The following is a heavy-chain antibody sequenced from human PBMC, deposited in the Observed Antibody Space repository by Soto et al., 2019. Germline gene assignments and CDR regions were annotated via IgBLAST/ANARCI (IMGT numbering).Heavy chain of an antibody. CDR2: VYNSGST. CDR1: GGSISSNY. J-gene: IGHJ4*02. Sequence: SETLSLTCTVSGGSISSNYWTWIRQPPGKGLEWIGYVYNSGSTNYNPSLKSRDTISEDTSKSQFSLKVNSMTAADTAVYYCARYRRGAVAGYTLDNWGQGILVTVSS. CDR3: ARYRRGAVAGYTLDN. V-gene: IGHV4-59*01. D-gene: IGHD6-13*01.